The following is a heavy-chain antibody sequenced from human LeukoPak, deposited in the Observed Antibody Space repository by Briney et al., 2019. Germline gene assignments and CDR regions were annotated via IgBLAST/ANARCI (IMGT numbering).Heavy chain of an antibody. Sequence: PGGSLRLSXAASGFTVSSNYMSWVRQAPGKGLEWVSVIYSGGSTYYADSVKGRFTISRDNSKNTLYLQMNSLRAEDTAVYYCARDRGFNWFDPWGQGTLVTVSS. V-gene: IGHV3-53*01. CDR3: ARDRGFNWFDP. CDR2: IYSGGST. J-gene: IGHJ5*02. CDR1: GFTVSSNY.